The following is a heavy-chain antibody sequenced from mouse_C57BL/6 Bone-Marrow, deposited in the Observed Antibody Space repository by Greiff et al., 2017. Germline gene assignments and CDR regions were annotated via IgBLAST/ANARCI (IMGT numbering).Heavy chain of an antibody. D-gene: IGHD3-1*01. CDR1: GYSFTSYY. V-gene: IGHV1-66*01. J-gene: IGHJ3*01. CDR2: IYPGSGNT. Sequence: QVQLQQSGPELVKPGASVKISCKASGYSFTSYYIHWVKQRPGQGLEWIGWIYPGSGNTKYNEKFKGKATLTADTSSSTAYMQLSSLTSEDSSVYYCAREGATPVPFAYWGQGTLVTVSA. CDR3: AREGATPVPFAY.